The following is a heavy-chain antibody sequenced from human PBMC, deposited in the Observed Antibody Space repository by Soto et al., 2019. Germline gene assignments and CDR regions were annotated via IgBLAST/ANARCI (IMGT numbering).Heavy chain of an antibody. D-gene: IGHD4-17*01. CDR2: ISGSGGST. CDR1: GFTFSTYA. CDR3: AKDFPSATVTTHYFDY. J-gene: IGHJ4*02. Sequence: EVQLLESGGGLVQPGGSLRLSCAASGFTFSTYAMSWVRQAPGKGLEWVSVISGSGGSTYYADSVKGRFTISRDNSKNTLYLQVNSLRAEDTAVYFCAKDFPSATVTTHYFDYWGQGTLVTVSS. V-gene: IGHV3-23*01.